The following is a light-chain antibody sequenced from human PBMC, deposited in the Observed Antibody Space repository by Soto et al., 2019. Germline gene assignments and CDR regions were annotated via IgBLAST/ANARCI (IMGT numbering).Light chain of an antibody. CDR3: QQYFTTPIT. Sequence: DLVLTPSPDSLSVSLGEMATINCRSSQSVFDSSDNKNYLAWYQQKPGQPPKLLIYWASTRESGVPDRFSGSGSGTGFTLTISSLQTEDVAVYYCQQYFTTPITFGQGTRLEI. V-gene: IGKV4-1*01. J-gene: IGKJ5*01. CDR1: QSVFDSSDNKNY. CDR2: WAS.